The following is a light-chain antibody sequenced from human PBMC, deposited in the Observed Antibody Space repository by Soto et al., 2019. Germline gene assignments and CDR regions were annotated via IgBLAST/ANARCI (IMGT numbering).Light chain of an antibody. V-gene: IGLV2-14*01. CDR2: DVH. J-gene: IGLJ1*01. Sequence: QSALTQPASVSGSHGQSITISCAGTSSDVGGYNYVSWYQQRPGKAPQLMIYDVHNRPSGVSTRFSGSKFGDTASLTISGLQAEDEADYFCSSFTDSGSSYVFGTGTKLTVL. CDR3: SSFTDSGSSYV. CDR1: SSDVGGYNY.